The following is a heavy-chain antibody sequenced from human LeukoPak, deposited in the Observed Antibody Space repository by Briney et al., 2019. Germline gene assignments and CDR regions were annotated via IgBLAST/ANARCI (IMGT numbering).Heavy chain of an antibody. CDR2: IYYSGST. J-gene: IGHJ4*02. V-gene: IGHV4-39*07. CDR3: ARRANYDILTGYYPLDY. CDR1: GGSISSSSYY. Sequence: SETLSLTCTVSGGSISSSSYYWGWIRQPPGKGLEWIGSIYYSGSTYYNPSLKSRVTISVDKSKNQFSLKLSSVTAADTAVYYCARRANYDILTGYYPLDYWGQGTLVTVSS. D-gene: IGHD3-9*01.